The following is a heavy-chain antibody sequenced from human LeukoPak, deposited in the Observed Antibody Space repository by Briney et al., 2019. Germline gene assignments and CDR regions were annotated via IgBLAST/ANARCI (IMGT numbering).Heavy chain of an antibody. D-gene: IGHD6-13*01. CDR1: GGSISTYY. CDR3: ARGGWYSSSWSFDY. Sequence: SETLSLTCTVSGGSISTYYWSWVRQPPGKGLEWIGYIYYSGGTNYNPSLKSRVTISVDTSKNQFSLKLSSVTAADTAVYYCARGGWYSSSWSFDYWGQGILVTVSS. CDR2: IYYSGGT. J-gene: IGHJ4*02. V-gene: IGHV4-59*01.